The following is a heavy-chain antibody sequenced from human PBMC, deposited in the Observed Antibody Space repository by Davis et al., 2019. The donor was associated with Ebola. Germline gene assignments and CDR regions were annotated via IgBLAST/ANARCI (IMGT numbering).Heavy chain of an antibody. CDR1: GYTFTSYG. D-gene: IGHD1-1*01. CDR3: ARDDRYNWNGRYYYYYGMDV. J-gene: IGHJ6*02. V-gene: IGHV1-18*01. CDR2: ISAYNGNT. Sequence: ASVKVSCKASGYTFTSYGISWVRQAPGQGLEWMGWISAYNGNTNYAQKLQGRVTMTTDTSTSTAYMELSSLRSEDTAVYYCARDDRYNWNGRYYYYYGMDVWGQGTTVTVSS.